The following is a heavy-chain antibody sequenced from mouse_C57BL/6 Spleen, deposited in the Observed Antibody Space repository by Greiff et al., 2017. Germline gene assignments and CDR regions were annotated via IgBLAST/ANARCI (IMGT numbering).Heavy chain of an antibody. CDR2: IYPGDGDT. J-gene: IGHJ2*01. V-gene: IGHV1-80*01. CDR1: GYAFSSDW. CDR3: ARGRGYFGFEY. D-gene: IGHD1-1*01. Sequence: QVQLQQSGAELVKPGASVKISCKASGYAFSSDWMNWVKQRPGKGLEWIGQIYPGDGDTNYNGKFKGKATLTADKSSSTAYMQLSSLTSEDSAVSFCARGRGYFGFEYWGKVTTLTVAS.